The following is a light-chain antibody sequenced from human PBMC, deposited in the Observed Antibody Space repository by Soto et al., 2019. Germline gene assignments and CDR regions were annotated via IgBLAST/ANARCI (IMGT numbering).Light chain of an antibody. V-gene: IGKV3-15*01. Sequence: EIVMTQSPATLSVSPGERATLSCRASQSVSSNLAWYQQKPGQAPRLLIYGASTRATGIPGRFSGSGSGIEFTLTISSLQSEDFAVFYCQQYNNWPFTFGPGTKVDIK. CDR2: GAS. CDR1: QSVSSN. CDR3: QQYNNWPFT. J-gene: IGKJ3*01.